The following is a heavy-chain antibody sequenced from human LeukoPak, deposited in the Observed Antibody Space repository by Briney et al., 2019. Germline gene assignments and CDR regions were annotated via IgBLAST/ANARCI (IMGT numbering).Heavy chain of an antibody. CDR1: GFTFSSYS. CDR2: ISGSGGST. D-gene: IGHD1-20*01. J-gene: IGHJ4*02. V-gene: IGHV3-23*01. CDR3: AKDHNWNARYYFDY. Sequence: GGSLRLSCAASGFTFSSYSMNWVRQAPGKGLEWVSAISGSGGSTYYADSVKGRFTISRDNSKNTLYLQMNSLRAEDTAVYYCAKDHNWNARYYFDYWGQGTLVTVSS.